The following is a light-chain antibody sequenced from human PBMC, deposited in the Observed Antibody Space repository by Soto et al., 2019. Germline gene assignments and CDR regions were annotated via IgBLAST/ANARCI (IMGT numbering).Light chain of an antibody. CDR2: RAS. CDR1: QSISSW. CDR3: QQYNSYYA. V-gene: IGKV1-5*03. J-gene: IGKJ2*01. Sequence: DIQMTQSPSTLSASVGDRVTITCRASQSISSWLAWYQQKPGKAPKLLIYRASSLESGVPSRFSGSGSGTDLTLTISSLQTDDFAIYYCQQYNSYYAFGQETKLEIK.